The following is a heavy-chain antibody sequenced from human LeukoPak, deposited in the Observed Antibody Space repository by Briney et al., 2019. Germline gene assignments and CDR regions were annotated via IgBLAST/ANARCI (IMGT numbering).Heavy chain of an antibody. CDR2: TSSSDPGT. V-gene: IGHV3-23*01. Sequence: GGSLRLSCAASGFPLSSYAMSWVRQGPGKGLEWVAATSSSDPGTYHADSVRGRFTISRDNSKNTLYLQMNRLRVEDTAVYYCAREGSYYGSGSYFPLYYFDYWGQGTLVTVSS. D-gene: IGHD3-10*01. CDR3: AREGSYYGSGSYFPLYYFDY. CDR1: GFPLSSYA. J-gene: IGHJ4*02.